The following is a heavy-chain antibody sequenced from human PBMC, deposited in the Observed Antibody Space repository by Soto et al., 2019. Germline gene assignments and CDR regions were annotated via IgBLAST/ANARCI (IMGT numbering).Heavy chain of an antibody. Sequence: GGSLRLSCAASGFTFSSYWMYWVRQAPGKGLEWVGRIKSKTDGGTTDYAAPVKGRFTISRDDSKNTLYLQMNSLKTEDTAVYYCTTAHDILTGYYAFDIWGQGTMVTVSS. CDR2: IKSKTDGGTT. V-gene: IGHV3-15*01. CDR3: TTAHDILTGYYAFDI. D-gene: IGHD3-9*01. CDR1: GFTFSSYW. J-gene: IGHJ3*02.